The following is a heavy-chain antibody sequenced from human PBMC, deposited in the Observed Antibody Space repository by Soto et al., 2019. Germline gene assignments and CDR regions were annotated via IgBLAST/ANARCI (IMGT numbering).Heavy chain of an antibody. Sequence: QVQLVQSGAEVKKPGASVKVSCKASGYTFTSYYMHWVRQAPGQGLEWMGIINPSGGSTSYAQKFQGRVTMTRDTSTSTVYMELSSLRSEDTAVYYCARSAMYYYGSGGPRDWFDPWGQGTLVTVSS. CDR3: ARSAMYYYGSGGPRDWFDP. V-gene: IGHV1-46*01. CDR2: INPSGGST. D-gene: IGHD3-10*01. J-gene: IGHJ5*02. CDR1: GYTFTSYY.